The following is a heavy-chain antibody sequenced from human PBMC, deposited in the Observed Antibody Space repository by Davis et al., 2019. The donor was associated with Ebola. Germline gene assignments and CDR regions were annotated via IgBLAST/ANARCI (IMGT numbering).Heavy chain of an antibody. CDR1: GFTFSSYS. J-gene: IGHJ6*02. Sequence: GGSLRLSCAASGFTFSSYSMNWVRQAPGKGLDWVSYISTSGSYTNYADSVKGRFTISRDNAKNSLYLQMNSLRAEDTAVYYCARDRIPAAIDYYGMDVWGQGTTVTVSS. D-gene: IGHD2-2*01. V-gene: IGHV3-21*05. CDR3: ARDRIPAAIDYYGMDV. CDR2: ISTSGSYT.